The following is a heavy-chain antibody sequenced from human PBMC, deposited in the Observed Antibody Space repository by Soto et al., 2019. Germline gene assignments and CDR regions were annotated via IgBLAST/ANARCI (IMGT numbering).Heavy chain of an antibody. V-gene: IGHV3-23*01. CDR3: AKAQLGIAAALPDY. Sequence: GGSLRLSCAASGFTFSSYAMSWVRQAPGKGLEWVSAISGSGGSTYYADSVKGRFTISRDNSKNTLYLQMNSLRAEDTAVYYCAKAQLGIAAALPDYWGQGTLVTSPQ. D-gene: IGHD6-13*01. J-gene: IGHJ4*02. CDR2: ISGSGGST. CDR1: GFTFSSYA.